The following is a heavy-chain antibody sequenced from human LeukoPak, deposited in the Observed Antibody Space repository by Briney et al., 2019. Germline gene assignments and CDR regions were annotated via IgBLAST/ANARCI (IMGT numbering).Heavy chain of an antibody. CDR3: ARVGYYDF. CDR2: ISSSDYA. CDR1: GFTFSSYA. D-gene: IGHD2-8*01. J-gene: IGHJ3*01. Sequence: MPGGSLRLSCAASGFTFSSYAMSWVRQAPGKGLEWVSYISSSDYANYADSVKGRFTISRDNAKNSLYLQMNSLRAEDTAVYYCARVGYYDFWGQGTMVTVSS. V-gene: IGHV3-11*05.